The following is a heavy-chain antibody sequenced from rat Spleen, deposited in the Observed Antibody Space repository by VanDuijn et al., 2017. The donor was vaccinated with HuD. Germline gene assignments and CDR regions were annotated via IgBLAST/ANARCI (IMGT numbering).Heavy chain of an antibody. J-gene: IGHJ1*01. CDR3: ARRRYYYRVPGWYFDL. CDR2: ITNTGGRS. CDR1: GFTFNNYW. D-gene: IGHD1-1*01. Sequence: EVQLVESGGGLVQPGRSLKLSCVASGFTFNNYWMTWIRQAPGKGLEWVASITNTGGRSYYPDSVKGRFSISRDNAKSTLYLQMDSLRSEDTATYYCARRRYYYRVPGWYFDLWGPGTMVTVSS. V-gene: IGHV5-31*01.